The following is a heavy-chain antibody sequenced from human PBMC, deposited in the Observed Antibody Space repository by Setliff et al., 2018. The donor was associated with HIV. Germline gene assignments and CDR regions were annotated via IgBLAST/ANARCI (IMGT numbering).Heavy chain of an antibody. CDR3: ASPSGSSWLDFDY. CDR1: GGSISSSSYY. D-gene: IGHD6-13*01. CDR2: LYYSGST. V-gene: IGHV4-39*01. J-gene: IGHJ4*02. Sequence: PSETLSLTCTVSGGSISSSSYYWGWIRQPPGKGLEWIGSLYYSGSTYYNPSLKSRVTISVDTSKNQFSLKLSSVTAADTAVYYCASPSGSSWLDFDYWGQGTLVTVSS.